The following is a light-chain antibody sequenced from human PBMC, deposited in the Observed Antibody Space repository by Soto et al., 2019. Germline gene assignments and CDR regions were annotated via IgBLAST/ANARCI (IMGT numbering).Light chain of an antibody. Sequence: EIVLTQSPGTLSLSPGERETLSCRASQSVRSNYLAWYQQKPGQAPRLLTYNSSTRATGIPDRFSGSGSGTDFTLTISRLEPEDFALYYCQQYRDLPQTFGQGTPVEIK. J-gene: IGKJ1*01. CDR2: NSS. CDR3: QQYRDLPQT. V-gene: IGKV3-20*01. CDR1: QSVRSNY.